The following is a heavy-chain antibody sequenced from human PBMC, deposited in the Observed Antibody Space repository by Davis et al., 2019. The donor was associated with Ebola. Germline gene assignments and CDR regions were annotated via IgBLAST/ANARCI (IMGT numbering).Heavy chain of an antibody. J-gene: IGHJ6*02. CDR1: GFTFSSYS. CDR2: ISGDGGTT. V-gene: IGHV3-23*01. D-gene: IGHD6-13*01. Sequence: GESLKISCAASGFTFSSYSMNWVRQAPGKGLEWVSIISGDGGTTVYADSVKGRFTISRDNSKNTLYLQMNSLRAEDTAVYYCARRPHHSSSWSIGNHYGMDVWGQGTTVTVSS. CDR3: ARRPHHSSSWSIGNHYGMDV.